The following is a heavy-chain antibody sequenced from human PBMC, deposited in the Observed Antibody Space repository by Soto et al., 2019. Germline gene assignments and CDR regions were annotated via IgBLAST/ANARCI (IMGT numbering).Heavy chain of an antibody. Sequence: SVKVSCKTSGGTFSTYPITWLRQAPGQGLEWVGRIIPILDITDSAQKFQGRVTMTEDTSTDTAYMELSSLRSEDTAVYYCATIGDSSGYYPPFGFDYWGQGTLVTVS. CDR3: ATIGDSSGYYPPFGFDY. J-gene: IGHJ4*02. CDR2: IIPILDIT. V-gene: IGHV1-69*02. CDR1: GGTFSTYP. D-gene: IGHD3-22*01.